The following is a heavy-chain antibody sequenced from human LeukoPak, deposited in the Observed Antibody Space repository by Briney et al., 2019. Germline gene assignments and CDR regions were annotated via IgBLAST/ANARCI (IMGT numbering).Heavy chain of an antibody. CDR2: IYYTGDT. CDR3: TRHPRIIAGNPYFDY. CDR1: GVSISSYY. D-gene: IGHD6-13*01. V-gene: IGHV4-59*08. J-gene: IGHJ4*02. Sequence: SETLSHTSTVSGVSISSYYWNWIRQAPGKGLEWIGYIYYTGDTKFNPSLKSRVTISLDTSKNQFSLKLTSVTAADTAVYYCTRHPRIIAGNPYFDYWGQGTVVTVSS.